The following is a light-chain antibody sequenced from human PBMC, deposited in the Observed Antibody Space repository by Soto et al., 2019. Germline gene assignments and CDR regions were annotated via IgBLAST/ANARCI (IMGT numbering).Light chain of an antibody. CDR3: QQYGGSPLYT. CDR2: DVS. V-gene: IGKV3-20*01. J-gene: IGKJ2*01. CDR1: QSVSNNY. Sequence: EIVLTQSPGTLSLSPGERATLSCRASQSVSNNYLAWYQQKPGQAPRLLIYDVSRRTTGIPDRFSGSRSGTDFTITITRLEAEDFAVYYCQQYGGSPLYTFGQGTKLEIK.